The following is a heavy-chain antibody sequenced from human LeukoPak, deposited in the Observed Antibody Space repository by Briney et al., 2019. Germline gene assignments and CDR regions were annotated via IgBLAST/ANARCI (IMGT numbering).Heavy chain of an antibody. D-gene: IGHD5-18*01. Sequence: ASVKVSCKASGYTFTGYYMHWVRQAPGQGLEWMGWINPNSGGTNYAQKFQGRVTMTRDTSISTAYMELSRLRCDDTAVCYCAREVFGQVDTAMDYYFDYWGQGTLVTVSS. J-gene: IGHJ4*02. CDR3: AREVFGQVDTAMDYYFDY. CDR2: INPNSGGT. V-gene: IGHV1-2*02. CDR1: GYTFTGYY.